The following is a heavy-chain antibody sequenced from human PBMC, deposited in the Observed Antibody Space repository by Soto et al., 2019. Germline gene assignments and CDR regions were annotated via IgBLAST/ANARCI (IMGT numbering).Heavy chain of an antibody. Sequence: GGSLRLSCAASGFTFSSYSMNWVRQAPGKGLEWVSYISSSSSTIYYADSVKGRFTISRDNAKNSLYLQMNSLRAEDTAVYYCARDLAGPISGSYYDSFDIWGQGTMVTVSS. V-gene: IGHV3-48*04. CDR2: ISSSSSTI. D-gene: IGHD3-10*01. CDR1: GFTFSSYS. CDR3: ARDLAGPISGSYYDSFDI. J-gene: IGHJ3*02.